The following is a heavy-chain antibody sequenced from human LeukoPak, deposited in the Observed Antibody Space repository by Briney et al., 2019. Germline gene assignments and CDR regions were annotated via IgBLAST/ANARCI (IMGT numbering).Heavy chain of an antibody. CDR1: GASISSSSYY. J-gene: IGHJ2*01. V-gene: IGHV4-39*07. Sequence: SETLSLTCTVSGASISSSSYYWGWIRQPPGKGLERIGEINHSGSTNYNPSLKSRVTISVDTSKNQFSLKLSSVTAADTAVYYCARVGFWSGINPPVYWYFDLWGRGTLVTVSS. CDR2: INHSGST. CDR3: ARVGFWSGINPPVYWYFDL. D-gene: IGHD3-3*01.